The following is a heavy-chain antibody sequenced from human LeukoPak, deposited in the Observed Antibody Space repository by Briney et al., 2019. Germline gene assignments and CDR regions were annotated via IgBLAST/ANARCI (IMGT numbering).Heavy chain of an antibody. V-gene: IGHV4-31*03. CDR1: GGSISSGGYY. Sequence: SQTLSLTCTVSGGSISSGGYYWSWIRQHPGKGLEWIGYIYYSGSTYYNPSLKSRVTISVDTSKNQFSLKLSSVTAADTAVYYCAGRVYDYVWGSSKSYFDYWGQGTLVTVSS. CDR2: IYYSGST. J-gene: IGHJ4*02. CDR3: AGRVYDYVWGSSKSYFDY. D-gene: IGHD3-16*01.